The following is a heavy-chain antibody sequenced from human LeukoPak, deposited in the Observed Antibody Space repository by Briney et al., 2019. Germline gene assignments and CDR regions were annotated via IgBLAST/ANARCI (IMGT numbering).Heavy chain of an antibody. CDR1: GGSISSYY. D-gene: IGHD3-22*01. CDR3: VPFNYDSSGYYIDY. V-gene: IGHV4-4*07. CDR2: IYTNGST. J-gene: IGHJ4*02. Sequence: PSETLSLTCTVSGGSISSYYWSWIRQPAGKGLEWIGRIYTNGSTNYNPSLKSRVTMSVDTSKNQFSLKLSSVTAADTAVYYCVPFNYDSSGYYIDYWGQGTLVTVSS.